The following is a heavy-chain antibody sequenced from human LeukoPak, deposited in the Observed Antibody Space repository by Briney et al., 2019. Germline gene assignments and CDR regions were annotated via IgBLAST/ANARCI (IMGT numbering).Heavy chain of an antibody. J-gene: IGHJ4*02. CDR2: IHFSGST. Sequence: PSETLSLTCTVSGGSISNYYWSWIRQPPGKELEWIGYIHFSGSTSCNPSLKSRVTISVDTSKNQFSLKLSSVTAADTAVYYCARGPDAVAGDIDYWGQGTLVTVSS. V-gene: IGHV4-59*12. CDR3: ARGPDAVAGDIDY. D-gene: IGHD6-19*01. CDR1: GGSISNYY.